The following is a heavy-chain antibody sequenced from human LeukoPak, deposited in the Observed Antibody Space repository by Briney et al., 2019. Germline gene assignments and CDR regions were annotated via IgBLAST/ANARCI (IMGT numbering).Heavy chain of an antibody. J-gene: IGHJ4*02. Sequence: PSETLSLTCTVSGYSISSGYYWGWIRQPPGKGLEWIGSIYHSGSTYYNPSLKSRVTISVDTSKNQISLKLSSVTAADTALYYCARVWTDSGSYHDDRGAFDYWGQGTLVTVSS. D-gene: IGHD1-26*01. CDR1: GYSISSGYY. CDR2: IYHSGST. V-gene: IGHV4-38-2*02. CDR3: ARVWTDSGSYHDDRGAFDY.